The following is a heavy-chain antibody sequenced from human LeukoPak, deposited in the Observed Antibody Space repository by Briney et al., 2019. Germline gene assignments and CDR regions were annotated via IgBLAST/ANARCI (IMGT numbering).Heavy chain of an antibody. CDR3: ARDVPPYYYDSSGLFDY. Sequence: GGSLRLSCAASGFTFSSYAMHWVRQAPGKGLEWVAVISYDGSNKYYADSVKGRFTISRDNSKNTLYLQMNSLRAEDTAVYYCARDVPPYYYDSSGLFDYWGQGTLVTVSS. D-gene: IGHD3-22*01. J-gene: IGHJ4*02. CDR2: ISYDGSNK. CDR1: GFTFSSYA. V-gene: IGHV3-30-3*01.